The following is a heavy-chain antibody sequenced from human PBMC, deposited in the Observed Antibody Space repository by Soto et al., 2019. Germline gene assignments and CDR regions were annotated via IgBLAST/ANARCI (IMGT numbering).Heavy chain of an antibody. V-gene: IGHV4-4*02. CDR1: GGSISSSNW. D-gene: IGHD6-19*01. CDR3: AQGERSGWYRGNWFDP. Sequence: SETLSLTCSVSGGSISSSNWWSWVRHPPGKGLEWIGEIYHSGSTNYNPSLKSRVTISVDKSKNQFSLKLSSVTAADTAVYYCAQGERSGWYRGNWFDPWGQGTLVTVSS. J-gene: IGHJ5*02. CDR2: IYHSGST.